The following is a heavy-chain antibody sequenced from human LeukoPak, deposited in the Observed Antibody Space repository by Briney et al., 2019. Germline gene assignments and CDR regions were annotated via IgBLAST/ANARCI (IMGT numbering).Heavy chain of an antibody. CDR2: ISGSGGST. J-gene: IGHJ6*02. Sequence: PGGSLRLSCAASGFTFSSYAMSWVRQAPGKGLEWVSAISGSGGSTYYADSVKGRFTISRDNSKNTLYLQMNSLRAEDTAVYYCARDGIVLMVYGMDVWGQGTTVTVSS. D-gene: IGHD2-8*01. V-gene: IGHV3-23*01. CDR3: ARDGIVLMVYGMDV. CDR1: GFTFSSYA.